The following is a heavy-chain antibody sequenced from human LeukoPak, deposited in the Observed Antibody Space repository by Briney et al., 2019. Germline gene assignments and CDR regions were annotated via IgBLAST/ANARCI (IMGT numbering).Heavy chain of an antibody. J-gene: IGHJ3*02. Sequence: ASVKVSCKASGYTFTSYGISWVRQAPGQGLEWMGWISAYNGNTNYAQKLQGGVTMTTDTSTSTAYMELRSLRSDDTAVYYCARDHNYYGSGSCVSQAFDIWGQGTMVTVSS. CDR2: ISAYNGNT. V-gene: IGHV1-18*01. CDR1: GYTFTSYG. CDR3: ARDHNYYGSGSCVSQAFDI. D-gene: IGHD3-10*01.